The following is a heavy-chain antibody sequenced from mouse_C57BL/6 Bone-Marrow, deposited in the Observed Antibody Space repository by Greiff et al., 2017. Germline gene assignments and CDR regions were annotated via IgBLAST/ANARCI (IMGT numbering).Heavy chain of an antibody. J-gene: IGHJ2*01. Sequence: VQLQQSGAELVRPGTSVKMSCKASGYTFTNYWIGWAKQRPGHGLEWIGDIYPGGGYTNYNEKFKGKATLTADKSSSTAYMQFSSLTSEDSAIYYCARQGDYGSSLDYWGQGTTLTVSS. D-gene: IGHD1-1*01. CDR1: GYTFTNYW. CDR3: ARQGDYGSSLDY. V-gene: IGHV1-63*01. CDR2: IYPGGGYT.